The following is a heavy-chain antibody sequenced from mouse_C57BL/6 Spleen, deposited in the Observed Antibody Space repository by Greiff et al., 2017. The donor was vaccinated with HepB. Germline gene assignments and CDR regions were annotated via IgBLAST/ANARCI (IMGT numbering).Heavy chain of an antibody. V-gene: IGHV1-80*01. D-gene: IGHD4-1*01. CDR3: GRYDGTHYAMDY. CDR2: IYPGDGDT. Sequence: QVQLQQSGAELVKPGASVKISCKASGYAFSSYWMNWVKQRPGQGLEWIGQIYPGDGDTNYNGKFKGKATLTADKSSSTAYMQLSSLTSEDSAVYFCGRYDGTHYAMDYWGQGTSVTVSS. CDR1: GYAFSSYW. J-gene: IGHJ4*01.